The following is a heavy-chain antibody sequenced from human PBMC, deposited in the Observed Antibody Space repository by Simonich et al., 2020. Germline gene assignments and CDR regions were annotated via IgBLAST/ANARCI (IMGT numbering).Heavy chain of an antibody. Sequence: QVQLQESGPGLVKPSETLSLTCAVSGYSISSGYYWGWIRQPPGKGLEWIGSIYHSGRTYYNPSLKSRVTRSVDTSKTQFSLKLSSVTAADTAVYYCARVGYSNYYYYGMDVWGQGTTVTVSS. CDR3: ARVGYSNYYYYGMDV. CDR1: GYSISSGYY. D-gene: IGHD6-13*01. CDR2: IYHSGRT. J-gene: IGHJ6*02. V-gene: IGHV4-38-2*01.